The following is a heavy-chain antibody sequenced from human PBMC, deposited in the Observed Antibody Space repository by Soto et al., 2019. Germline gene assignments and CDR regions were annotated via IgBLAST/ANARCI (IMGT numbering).Heavy chain of an antibody. Sequence: SLRLSCATSGFTFSNYGIHWVRQAPGKGLEWVAVKCFFASGGNEYYADSVKGRFAISRDDSKQTAYLEMKSLRAEDKAVYYCGRDPYSGDRYYLDLWGQGTQVTVSS. CDR1: GFTFSNYG. V-gene: IGHV3-33*01. CDR2: KCFFASGGNE. D-gene: IGHD1-26*01. J-gene: IGHJ4*02. CDR3: GRDPYSGDRYYLDL.